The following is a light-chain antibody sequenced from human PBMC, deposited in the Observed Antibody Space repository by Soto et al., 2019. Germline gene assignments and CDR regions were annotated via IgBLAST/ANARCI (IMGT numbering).Light chain of an antibody. V-gene: IGLV2-14*01. CDR1: SSDVGSYNH. J-gene: IGLJ3*02. CDR2: EVA. CDR3: ASYTITRSWV. Sequence: QSVLTQPASVTGSPGQSLTISCTGTSSDVGSYNHVSWYQQYPGTSPQLILYEVANRPSGVSGRFSGSKSGNTASLPISGLQPDDEANYYCASYTITRSWVFGGGTKLTVL.